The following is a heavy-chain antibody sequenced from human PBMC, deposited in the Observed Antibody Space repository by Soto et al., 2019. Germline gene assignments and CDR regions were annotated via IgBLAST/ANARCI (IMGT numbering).Heavy chain of an antibody. CDR1: CGFISRCC. Sequence: DTLSLTCTVSCGFISRCCWSWIRQPAGRGLEWMGRIYTSGSTNYNPSLKSRVTMSVDKSKNHFSLKLRSVTAADTAVYYCARDVPQVAQLDLFPFDPWGQWTLIT. J-gene: IGHJ5*02. CDR2: IYTSGST. V-gene: IGHV4-4*07. D-gene: IGHD1-1*01. CDR3: ARDVPQVAQLDLFPFDP.